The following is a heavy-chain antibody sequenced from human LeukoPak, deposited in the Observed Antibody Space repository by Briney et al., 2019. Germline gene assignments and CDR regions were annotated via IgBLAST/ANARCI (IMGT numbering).Heavy chain of an antibody. V-gene: IGHV4-59*08. CDR3: ARGSIAAAGNAFDI. Sequence: PSETLSLTCTVSGGSISSYYWSWIRQPPGKGLEWIGYIYYSGSTYYNPSLKSRVTISVDTSKNQFSLKLSSVTAADTAVYYCARGSIAAAGNAFDIWGQGTMVTVSS. J-gene: IGHJ3*02. CDR1: GGSISSYY. D-gene: IGHD6-13*01. CDR2: IYYSGST.